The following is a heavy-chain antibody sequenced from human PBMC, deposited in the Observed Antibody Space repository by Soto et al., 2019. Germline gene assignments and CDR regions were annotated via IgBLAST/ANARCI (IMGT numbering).Heavy chain of an antibody. V-gene: IGHV1-46*01. Sequence: ASVKVSCKASGYTFTSYYMYWVRQAPGQGLEWMGIINPSGGSTSYAQKFQGRVTMTRDTSTSTVYMELSSLRSEDTAVYYCVRVEMATIKGNAFDIWGQGTMVTVSS. J-gene: IGHJ3*02. CDR2: INPSGGST. D-gene: IGHD5-12*01. CDR1: GYTFTSYY. CDR3: VRVEMATIKGNAFDI.